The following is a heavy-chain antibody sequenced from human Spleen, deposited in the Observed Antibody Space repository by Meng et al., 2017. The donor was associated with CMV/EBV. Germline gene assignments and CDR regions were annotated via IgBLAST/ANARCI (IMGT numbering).Heavy chain of an antibody. CDR1: GSTFSNAW. D-gene: IGHD2-2*01. CDR3: RRLGYCSSTSCPGRY. CDR2: IKSKTDGGTT. Sequence: GESLKISCAASGSTFSNAWMSWVRQAPGKGLEWVGRIKSKTDGGTTDYAAPVKGRFTISRDDSKNTLYLQMNSLKTEDTAVYYCRRLGYCSSTSCPGRYWGQGTLVTVSS. J-gene: IGHJ4*02. V-gene: IGHV3-15*01.